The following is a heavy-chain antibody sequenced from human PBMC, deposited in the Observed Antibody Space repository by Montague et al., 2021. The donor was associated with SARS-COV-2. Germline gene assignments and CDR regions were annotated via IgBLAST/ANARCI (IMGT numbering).Heavy chain of an antibody. CDR1: GCSISSSSYY. CDR2: IYYSGST. V-gene: IGHV4-39*07. Sequence: SETLSLTCTVSGCSISSSSYYWGWIRQLPGKGLEWIRTIYYSGSTYYNPSLKSRVTISVDTSKNQFSLKLNSVTAADTAVYYCARGWFSPMLVVVVRGPFDYWGQGALVTVPS. D-gene: IGHD3-22*01. J-gene: IGHJ4*02. CDR3: ARGWFSPMLVVVVRGPFDY.